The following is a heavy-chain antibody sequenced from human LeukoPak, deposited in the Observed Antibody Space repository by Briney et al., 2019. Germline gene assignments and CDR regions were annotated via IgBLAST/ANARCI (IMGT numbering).Heavy chain of an antibody. J-gene: IGHJ4*02. V-gene: IGHV4-59*01. CDR3: ARRAYSSGYYFFDY. D-gene: IGHD3-22*01. Sequence: PSGTLSLTCTVSGGSISSYFWNWIRQPPGKGPEWIGYIYYSGSTNYNPSLKSRVTISIDTSKNQFSLKLSSVTAADTAVYYCARRAYSSGYYFFDYWGQGTLVTVSS. CDR1: GGSISSYF. CDR2: IYYSGST.